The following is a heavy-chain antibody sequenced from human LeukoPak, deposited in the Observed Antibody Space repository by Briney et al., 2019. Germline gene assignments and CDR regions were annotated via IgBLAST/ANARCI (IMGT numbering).Heavy chain of an antibody. CDR1: GGSFSGYY. J-gene: IGHJ6*03. D-gene: IGHD2-2*01. CDR3: ARLSESAHCSSTSCPYYYYMDV. Sequence: NPSETLSLTCAVYGGSFSGYYWSWIRQPPGKGLEWIGEINHSGSTNYNPSLKSRVTISVDTSKNQFSLKLSSVTAADTAVYYCARLSESAHCSSTSCPYYYYMDVWGKGTTVTISS. CDR2: INHSGST. V-gene: IGHV4-34*01.